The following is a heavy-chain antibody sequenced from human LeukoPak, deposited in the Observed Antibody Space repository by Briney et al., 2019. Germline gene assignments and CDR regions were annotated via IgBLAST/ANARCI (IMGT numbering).Heavy chain of an antibody. J-gene: IGHJ4*02. Sequence: GGSLRLSCAASGFTFSSYAMSWVRQAPGKGLEWVSAISGSGGSTYYADSVKGRFTISRDNSKNTLYLQMNSLRAEDTAVYYCAKHYYDSSGYYMWVFDYWGQGTLVTVSS. CDR3: AKHYYDSSGYYMWVFDY. D-gene: IGHD3-22*01. V-gene: IGHV3-23*01. CDR2: ISGSGGST. CDR1: GFTFSSYA.